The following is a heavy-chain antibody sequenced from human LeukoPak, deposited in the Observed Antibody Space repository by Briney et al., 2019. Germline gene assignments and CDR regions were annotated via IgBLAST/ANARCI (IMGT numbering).Heavy chain of an antibody. Sequence: GGSLRLSCVASGFTFSNYWMTWVRQAPGKGLEWVSYISSSGSTIYYADSVKGRFTISRDNAKNSLYLQMNSLRAEDTAVYYCARDRGLLPVDYWGQGTLVTVSS. J-gene: IGHJ4*02. CDR2: ISSSGSTI. D-gene: IGHD3-22*01. V-gene: IGHV3-11*01. CDR1: GFTFSNYW. CDR3: ARDRGLLPVDY.